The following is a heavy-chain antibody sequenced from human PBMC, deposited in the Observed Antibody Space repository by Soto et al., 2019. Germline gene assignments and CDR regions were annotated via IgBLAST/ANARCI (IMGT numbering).Heavy chain of an antibody. D-gene: IGHD3-22*01. Sequence: QVQLQESGPGLVKPSETLSLNCSVSGGSLSTYYWGWIRQPPGKGLEWIGYIYYTGTTNYHPSLKSRFXXXVXXSKNQFSLKLSSVTAADTAVYYCARLGGYYQAFDSWGQGTLVTVSS. J-gene: IGHJ4*02. V-gene: IGHV4-59*08. CDR3: ARLGGYYQAFDS. CDR1: GGSLSTYY. CDR2: IYYTGTT.